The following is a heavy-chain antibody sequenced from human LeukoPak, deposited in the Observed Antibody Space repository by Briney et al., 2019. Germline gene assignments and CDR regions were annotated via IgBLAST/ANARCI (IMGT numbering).Heavy chain of an antibody. CDR2: IRYDGTDK. CDR3: AKDRHGKYYFASGSHLYYYYYMDV. CDR1: GFTFSNYG. V-gene: IGHV3-30*02. D-gene: IGHD3-10*01. Sequence: PGGSLRLSCVASGFTFSNYGMYWVRQAPGKGLEWVSSIRYDGTDKYYVDSVKGRFTISRDNSKSTVHLQMNSLRPEDTAVYYCAKDRHGKYYFASGSHLYYYYYMDVWGKGTTVAFSS. J-gene: IGHJ6*03.